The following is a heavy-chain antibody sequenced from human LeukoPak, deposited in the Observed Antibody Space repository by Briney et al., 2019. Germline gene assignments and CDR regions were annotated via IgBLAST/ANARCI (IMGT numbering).Heavy chain of an antibody. J-gene: IGHJ4*02. Sequence: KSGGSLRLSCAASGFTFSSYSMNWVRQAPGKGLEWVSSISSSSSYIYYADSVKGRFTISRDNAKNSLYLQMTSLRAEDTAVYYCARDRGDCSSTSCYTGGFDYWGQGTLVTVSS. CDR3: ARDRGDCSSTSCYTGGFDY. CDR2: ISSSSSYI. CDR1: GFTFSSYS. V-gene: IGHV3-21*01. D-gene: IGHD2-2*02.